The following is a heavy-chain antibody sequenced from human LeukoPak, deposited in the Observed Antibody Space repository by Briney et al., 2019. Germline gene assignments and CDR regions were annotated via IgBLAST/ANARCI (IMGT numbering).Heavy chain of an antibody. V-gene: IGHV1-46*01. CDR1: GYTFTSNY. CDR3: ARDEISYSGYDFDY. Sequence: ASVKVSCKASGYTFTSNYIHWVRQAPGQGLEWMGMIYPRDGSTTYAQKFQGRVTMTRDTSTRTVYLDVSSLRSEDTAVYYCARDEISYSGYDFDYWGQGTLVTVSS. J-gene: IGHJ4*02. D-gene: IGHD5-12*01. CDR2: IYPRDGST.